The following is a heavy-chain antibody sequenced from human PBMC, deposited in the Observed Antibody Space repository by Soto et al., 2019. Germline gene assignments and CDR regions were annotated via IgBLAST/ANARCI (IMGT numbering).Heavy chain of an antibody. V-gene: IGHV3-11*01. CDR3: ARDFSMVIVAPGY. CDR2: ISISGNSI. J-gene: IGHJ4*02. Sequence: SGGSLRLSCAASGFTFRDYYMSWIRQAPGKGLEWISYISISGNSIYYADSVKGRFTISRDDARNSLYLQLNSLRAEDTAVYYCARDFSMVIVAPGYWGQGTLVTVSS. CDR1: GFTFRDYY. D-gene: IGHD5-12*01.